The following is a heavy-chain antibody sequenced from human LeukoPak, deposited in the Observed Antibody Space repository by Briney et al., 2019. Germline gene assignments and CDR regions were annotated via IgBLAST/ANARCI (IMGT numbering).Heavy chain of an antibody. CDR3: ARASRDGYNQNFDY. Sequence: LGESLTISCKAYGYSFFSNYWIAWVRQMPGKGLEWMGILYPGDSDSRYSPSFQGQVTISADRSISTAYLHWSSLKVSDTAMYYCARASRDGYNQNFDYWGQGTLVTVSS. V-gene: IGHV5-51*01. D-gene: IGHD5-24*01. J-gene: IGHJ4*02. CDR1: GYSFFSNYW. CDR2: LYPGDSDS.